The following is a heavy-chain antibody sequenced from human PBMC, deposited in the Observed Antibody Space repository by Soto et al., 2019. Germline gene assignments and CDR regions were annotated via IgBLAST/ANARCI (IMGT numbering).Heavy chain of an antibody. CDR3: AADSGRGGRAFDH. CDR1: DASITNFF. V-gene: IGHV4-4*07. J-gene: IGHJ4*01. D-gene: IGHD3-10*01. Sequence: QVQIQASGPGLVTPSDTLSLTCTVSDASITNFFWNWVRQPAGGPLEWIGRLYLGGAPTYNPSLMFRLFISAGTSKNQVSLKLTSVTAADTSVYYGAADSGRGGRAFDHWGHGALATVSS. CDR2: LYLGGAP.